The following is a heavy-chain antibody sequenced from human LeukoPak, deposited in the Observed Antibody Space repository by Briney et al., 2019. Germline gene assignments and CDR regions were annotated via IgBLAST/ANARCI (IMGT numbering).Heavy chain of an antibody. D-gene: IGHD2-15*01. J-gene: IGHJ4*02. CDR3: VKDNPLDY. V-gene: IGHV3-66*01. CDR1: GFTFSSYS. Sequence: GGSLRLSCAASGFTFSSYSMNWVRQAPGKGLEWVSVIYSGGSTYYADSVKGRFTISRDNSKNTLYLYVNSLRPDDSAVYYCVKDNPLDYWGQGTLVIVSS. CDR2: IYSGGST.